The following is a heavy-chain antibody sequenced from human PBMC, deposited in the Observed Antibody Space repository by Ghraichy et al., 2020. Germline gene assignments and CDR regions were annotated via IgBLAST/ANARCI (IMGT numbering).Heavy chain of an antibody. V-gene: IGHV3-48*02. Sequence: GGSLRLSCAASGFNFSSYTMNWVRQAPGKGLEWVSYISRSSTTTDYADSVKGRFTISRDNARNSLYLQMNSLRDEDTAVYYCARDVPCSGGSCFRYYFDYWCQGTLVTVSS. CDR3: ARDVPCSGGSCFRYYFDY. D-gene: IGHD2-15*01. CDR2: ISRSSTTT. J-gene: IGHJ4*02. CDR1: GFNFSSYT.